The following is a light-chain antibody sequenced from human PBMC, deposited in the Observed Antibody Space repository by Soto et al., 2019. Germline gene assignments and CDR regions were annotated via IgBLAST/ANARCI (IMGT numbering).Light chain of an antibody. CDR1: QSVDSE. CDR3: QQRDSWPIT. CDR2: GAS. J-gene: IGKJ5*01. Sequence: IVLTQSPAALSFSXGERATLSCRASQSVDSELVWYQQKPGXAPRVIXYGASNRANGSPARFSGSGSETDFTRTINSLEPDDFAVYYGQQRDSWPITFGQGTRLEIK. V-gene: IGKV3-11*01.